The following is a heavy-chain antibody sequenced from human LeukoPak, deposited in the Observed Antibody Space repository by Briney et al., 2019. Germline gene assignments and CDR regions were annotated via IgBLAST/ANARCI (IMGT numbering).Heavy chain of an antibody. Sequence: GGSLRLSCAASGFTFSSYWMHWVRQAPGKGLVWVSRINSDGSSTSYADSVKGRFTISRDNSKNTLYLQMNSLRAEDTAVYYCARGSDIAAAVKIYGSEFWGQGTLVTVSS. V-gene: IGHV3-74*01. J-gene: IGHJ4*02. CDR1: GFTFSSYW. D-gene: IGHD6-13*01. CDR2: INSDGSST. CDR3: ARGSDIAAAVKIYGSEF.